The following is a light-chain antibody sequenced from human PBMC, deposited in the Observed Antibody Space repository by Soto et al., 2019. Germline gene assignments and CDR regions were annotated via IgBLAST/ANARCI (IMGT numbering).Light chain of an antibody. CDR3: SSYISTSRYV. J-gene: IGLJ1*01. V-gene: IGLV2-18*02. CDR1: SSDVGKYDR. CDR2: EVT. Sequence: QSALTQPPSVSGSPGQSVTISCTGTSSDVGKYDRVSWYQQPPGTAPKLIIYEVTNRPSGVPARFSGSKSGNTASLTISGLQAEDEADYYCSSYISTSRYVFGAGTKLTGL.